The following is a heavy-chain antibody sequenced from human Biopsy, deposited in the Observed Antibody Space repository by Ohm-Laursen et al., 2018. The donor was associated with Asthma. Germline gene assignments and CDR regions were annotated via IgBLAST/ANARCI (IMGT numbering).Heavy chain of an antibody. Sequence: SSVKVSCKASGGSFSNFAISWVRQAPRQGLEWMGGLIPDLGSADYAQMFEGRVTITADESTSTAYLELSSLRSEDTAVYYCARGYSGSDRIVYYYSGMEVWGQGTTVTVSS. V-gene: IGHV1-69*01. J-gene: IGHJ6*02. CDR2: LIPDLGSA. D-gene: IGHD5-12*01. CDR3: ARGYSGSDRIVYYYSGMEV. CDR1: GGSFSNFA.